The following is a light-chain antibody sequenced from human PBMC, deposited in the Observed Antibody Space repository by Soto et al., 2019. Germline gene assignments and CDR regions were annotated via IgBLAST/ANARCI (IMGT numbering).Light chain of an antibody. CDR1: SGHNNYI. CDR3: ETWGSNTWV. J-gene: IGLJ3*02. Sequence: QSVLTQSSSASASLGSSVKLTCTLSSGHNNYIIAWHQQQPGKAPRYLMRLEGSGSYNKGSGVPDRFSGSSSGADRYLTISNLQSEDEADYYCETWGSNTWVFGGGTKLTVL. CDR2: LEGSGSY. V-gene: IGLV4-60*03.